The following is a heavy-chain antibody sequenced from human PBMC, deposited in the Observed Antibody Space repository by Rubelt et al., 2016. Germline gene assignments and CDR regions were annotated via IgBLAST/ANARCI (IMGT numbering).Heavy chain of an antibody. CDR2: ISGSGGST. V-gene: IGHV3-23*01. Sequence: GESLRLSCAASGFDFRPYVMTWVRHAPGRGLEWVSDISGSGGSTYYADSVKGRFTISRDNSKNTLYLQMNSLRAEDTAVYYCAKVPDQDDYWGQGTLVTVSS. J-gene: IGHJ4*02. D-gene: IGHD2-2*01. CDR3: AKVPDQDDY. CDR1: GFDFRPYV.